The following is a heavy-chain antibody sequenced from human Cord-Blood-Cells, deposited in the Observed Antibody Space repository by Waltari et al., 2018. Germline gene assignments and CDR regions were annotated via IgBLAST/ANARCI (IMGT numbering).Heavy chain of an antibody. CDR2: ISWNSGSI. J-gene: IGHJ3*02. D-gene: IGHD6-13*01. CDR1: GFTFDDYS. CDR3: AKDVTRAGFDACDI. V-gene: IGHV3-9*01. Sequence: EVQLVESGGGLVQPGRSLRLSCAASGFTFDDYSMHWVRQAPGKGLEWVSGISWNSGSIGYADSVKGRFTISRDNAKNALYLQMNSLRAEDTALYYCAKDVTRAGFDACDIWGQGTMVTVSS.